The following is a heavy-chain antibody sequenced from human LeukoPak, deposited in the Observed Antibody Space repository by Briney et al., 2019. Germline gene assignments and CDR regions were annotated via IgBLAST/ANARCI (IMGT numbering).Heavy chain of an antibody. CDR1: GFTFSNYG. V-gene: IGHV3-23*01. Sequence: GGSLRLSCAASGFTFSNYGTGWVRQAPGKGLEWVSAISGSASNTYYADSVKGRFTISRDNSKNTLSLQMNNLRDEDTAVYYCAKDLSPAAAWGQGTLVTVSS. J-gene: IGHJ5*02. D-gene: IGHD6-25*01. CDR2: ISGSASNT. CDR3: AKDLSPAAA.